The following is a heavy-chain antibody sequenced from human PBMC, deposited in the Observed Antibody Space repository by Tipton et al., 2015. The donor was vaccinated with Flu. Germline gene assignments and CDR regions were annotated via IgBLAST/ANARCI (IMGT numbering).Heavy chain of an antibody. Sequence: TLSLTCTVSGGSFSSFYWTWIRQFPGKGLEWIGYIVNGGTTKYSPALKSRVTISVDTSKKQFSLQLRSVTAADTAVYYCARDPSLGMPDYFDFWGPGTLVTAPS. D-gene: IGHD2-2*01. CDR1: GGSFSSFY. CDR2: IVNGGTT. J-gene: IGHJ4*02. V-gene: IGHV4-59*12. CDR3: ARDPSLGMPDYFDF.